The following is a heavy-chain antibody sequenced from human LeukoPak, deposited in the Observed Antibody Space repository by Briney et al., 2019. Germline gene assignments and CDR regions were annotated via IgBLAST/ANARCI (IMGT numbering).Heavy chain of an antibody. CDR2: IYYSGST. D-gene: IGHD2-15*01. Sequence: SETLSLTRTVSGGSISSYYWRSIRQPPGKGLEWIGYIYYSGSTNYNPSLKSRVTISVDTSKNQFSLKLSSVTAADTAVYHCARDRGSIGGWFDPWGQGTLVTVSS. V-gene: IGHV4-59*01. J-gene: IGHJ5*02. CDR1: GGSISSYY. CDR3: ARDRGSIGGWFDP.